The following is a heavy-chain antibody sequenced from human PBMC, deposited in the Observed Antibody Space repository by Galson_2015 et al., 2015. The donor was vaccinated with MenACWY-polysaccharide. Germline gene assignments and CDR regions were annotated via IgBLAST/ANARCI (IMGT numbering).Heavy chain of an antibody. Sequence: SLRLSCAASGFTFSSYWMSWVRQAPGKGLEWVANIKQDGSEKYYVDSVKGRFTISRDNAKNSLYLQMNSLRAEDTAVYYCARGPPRCAYSPSMDVWGQGTTVTVSS. V-gene: IGHV3-7*01. CDR2: IKQDGSEK. CDR3: ARGPPRCAYSPSMDV. CDR1: GFTFSSYW. D-gene: IGHD1-26*01. J-gene: IGHJ6*02.